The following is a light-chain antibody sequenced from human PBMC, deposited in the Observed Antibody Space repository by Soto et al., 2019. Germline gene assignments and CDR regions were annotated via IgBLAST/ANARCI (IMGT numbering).Light chain of an antibody. Sequence: IHMTPSPSSLSASLVQRFTITFRASRNVGDLLAWFQQKPGKAPKLLIYKASSLESGVPSRFSGSGSGTEFTLTISSLQPDDFATYYCQQYNSYSWTFGQGTKVDIK. CDR2: KAS. CDR3: QQYNSYSWT. J-gene: IGKJ1*01. CDR1: RNVGDL. V-gene: IGKV1-5*03.